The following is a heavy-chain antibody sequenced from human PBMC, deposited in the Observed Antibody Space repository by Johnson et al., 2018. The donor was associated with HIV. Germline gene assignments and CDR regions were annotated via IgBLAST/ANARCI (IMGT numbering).Heavy chain of an antibody. CDR1: GFTFSSYA. CDR3: ATLWFGEVSVHDALDM. J-gene: IGHJ3*02. V-gene: IGHV3-30*04. Sequence: QVQLVESGGGVVQPGRSLRLSCAASGFTFSSYAMHWVRQAPGKGLEWVAVISYDGRDAYYADSVKGRFTSSRDNSKNTLYLQMNSLRPEDSAVYYCATLWFGEVSVHDALDMWGQGTMVTVSS. CDR2: ISYDGRDA. D-gene: IGHD3-10*01.